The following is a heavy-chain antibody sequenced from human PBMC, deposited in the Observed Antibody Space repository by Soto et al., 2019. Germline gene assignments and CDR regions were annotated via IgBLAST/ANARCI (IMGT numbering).Heavy chain of an antibody. CDR3: ARGKRRINGWKGYFDL. D-gene: IGHD1-1*01. J-gene: IGHJ2*01. CDR1: GGSFSGYY. Sequence: SETLSLTCAVYGGSFSGYYWSWIRQPPGKGLEWIGEINHSGSTNYNPSLKSRVTISVDTSKNQFSLKLSSVTAADTAVYYCARGKRRINGWKGYFDLWGRGTLVTVSS. V-gene: IGHV4-34*01. CDR2: INHSGST.